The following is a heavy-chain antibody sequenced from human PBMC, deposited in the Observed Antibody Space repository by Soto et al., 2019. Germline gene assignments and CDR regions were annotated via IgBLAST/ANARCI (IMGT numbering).Heavy chain of an antibody. D-gene: IGHD1-7*01. CDR1: GFTFSSYG. CDR2: ISYDGSNK. CDR3: AKDRVRELGGGHFDY. Sequence: QVQLVESGGGVVQPGRSLRLSCAASGFTFSSYGMHWVRQAPGKGLEWVAVISYDGSNKYYADSVKGRFTISRDNSKKTLYLQMYSLRAEDTAVYYCAKDRVRELGGGHFDYWGQGTLVTVSS. V-gene: IGHV3-30*18. J-gene: IGHJ4*02.